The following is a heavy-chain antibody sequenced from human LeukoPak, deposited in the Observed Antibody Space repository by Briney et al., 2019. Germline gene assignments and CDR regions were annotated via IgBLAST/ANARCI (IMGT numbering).Heavy chain of an antibody. CDR1: GFTFSSYS. V-gene: IGHV3-48*01. J-gene: IGHJ3*02. D-gene: IGHD2-15*01. Sequence: PGGSLRLSCAASGFTFSSYSMNWVRQAPGKGLEWVSYISSSSSTIYYADSVKGRLTISRDNAKNSLYLQMNSLRAEDTAVYYCARDQNEADIVVVVAASHAFDIWGQGTMVTVSS. CDR3: ARDQNEADIVVVVAASHAFDI. CDR2: ISSSSSTI.